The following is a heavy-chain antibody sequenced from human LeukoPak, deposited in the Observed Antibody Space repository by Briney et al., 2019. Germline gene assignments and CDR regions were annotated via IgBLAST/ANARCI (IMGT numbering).Heavy chain of an antibody. V-gene: IGHV3-23*01. CDR2: ISASGGGK. D-gene: IGHD4/OR15-4a*01. CDR3: AKDNANYPIYYFDS. Sequence: GGSLRLSCAASGFTFSTYAMNWVRQAPGKGLEWVSGISASGGGKFYADSVRGRCTISRDKSKSTLYLQMNSLRAENAAVYYCAKDNANYPIYYFDSWGQGTLVTVSS. CDR1: GFTFSTYA. J-gene: IGHJ4*02.